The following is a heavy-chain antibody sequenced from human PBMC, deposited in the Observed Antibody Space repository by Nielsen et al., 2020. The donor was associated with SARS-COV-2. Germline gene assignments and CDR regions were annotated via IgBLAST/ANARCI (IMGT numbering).Heavy chain of an antibody. CDR3: ASLPGGDSLATGVGNGMDV. CDR2: IYPGDSDT. Sequence: GESLKISCKGSGYSFTSYWIGWVRQMPGKGLEWMGIIYPGDSDTRYSPSFQGQVTISADKSISTAYLQGRSLKASDTAMYYCASLPGGDSLATGVGNGMDVWGQGTTVTVSS. D-gene: IGHD7-27*01. J-gene: IGHJ6*02. CDR1: GYSFTSYW. V-gene: IGHV5-51*01.